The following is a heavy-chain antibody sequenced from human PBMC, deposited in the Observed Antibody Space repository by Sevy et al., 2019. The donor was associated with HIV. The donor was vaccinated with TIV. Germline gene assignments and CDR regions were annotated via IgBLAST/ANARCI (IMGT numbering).Heavy chain of an antibody. Sequence: GGSLRLSCAASGISLINHAMSWVRQAPGKGLEWVLTVSGSGDSAYYADSVRGRFSTARDNNNNSPSLQMNSLRAEATAVEYCAENHGIYYDCGSGYFSSFDFDFWGQGIMVTVSS. V-gene: IGHV3-23*01. J-gene: IGHJ4*01. CDR1: GISLINHA. D-gene: IGHD3-3*01. CDR3: AENHGIYYDCGSGYFSSFDFDF. CDR2: VSGSGDSA.